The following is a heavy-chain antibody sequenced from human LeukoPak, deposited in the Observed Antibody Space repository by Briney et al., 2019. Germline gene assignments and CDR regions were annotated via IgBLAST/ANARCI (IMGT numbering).Heavy chain of an antibody. J-gene: IGHJ4*02. CDR3: ASHRYSANYYDDY. Sequence: SETLSLTCTVSGDSIRTYYWSWIRQPPGKGLQWIGYVYYTGSTNYNPSLKSRVTISVDTSKNQFSLKLSSVTAADTAVYYCASHRYSANYYDDYWSQGTLVTVSS. V-gene: IGHV4-59*08. CDR1: GDSIRTYY. D-gene: IGHD1-26*01. CDR2: VYYTGST.